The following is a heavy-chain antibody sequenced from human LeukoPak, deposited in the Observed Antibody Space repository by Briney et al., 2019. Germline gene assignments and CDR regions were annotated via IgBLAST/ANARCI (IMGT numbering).Heavy chain of an antibody. D-gene: IGHD3-10*01. CDR2: ISGSGDIT. J-gene: IGHJ4*02. CDR1: AFSFRNCA. V-gene: IGHV3-23*01. Sequence: GGSQTLSCAVSAFSFRNCAMRWVGQAPGKGLEWVSAISGSGDITKYADSVKGRFTISRDNSKNSLHLQMKSLRAEDMAVYYCARESGSGWTIFDYWGQGTLVTVPS. CDR3: ARESGSGWTIFDY.